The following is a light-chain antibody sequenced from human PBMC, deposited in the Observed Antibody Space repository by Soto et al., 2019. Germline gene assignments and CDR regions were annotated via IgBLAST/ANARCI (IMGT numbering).Light chain of an antibody. CDR2: DAS. CDR1: QGISSG. CDR3: QQYDSFSVT. V-gene: IGKV1-13*02. Sequence: AIQLTQSPSSLSASVGDRVTITCLASQGISSGLAWYQQKPGKAPKLLIYDASSLESGVPSRFSGSGSGTDFTLTISSLQPEDFATYYCQQYDSFSVTFGQGTRLEIK. J-gene: IGKJ5*01.